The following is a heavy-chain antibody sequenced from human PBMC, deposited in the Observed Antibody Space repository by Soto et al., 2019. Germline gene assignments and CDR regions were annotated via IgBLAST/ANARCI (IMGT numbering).Heavy chain of an antibody. D-gene: IGHD6-13*01. CDR3: VDRVDSSSSGY. Sequence: GXGPTPVNPTQTLTQPCTFSGFSLSTSVVGVGWLRQPPGKALEWLALIYWNDDKRYSPSLKSRLTITKDTSKNQVVLTMTNMDTVDTATYFCVDRVDSSSSGYWGQGTLVTVSS. J-gene: IGHJ4*02. CDR2: IYWNDDK. CDR1: GFSLSTSVVG. V-gene: IGHV2-5*01.